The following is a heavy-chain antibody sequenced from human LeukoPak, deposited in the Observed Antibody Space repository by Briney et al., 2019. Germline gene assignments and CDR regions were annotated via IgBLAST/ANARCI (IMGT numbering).Heavy chain of an antibody. Sequence: SETLSLTCAVYGGSFSGYYWSWIRQPPGKGLEWIREINHSGSTNYNPSLKSRVTISVDTSKNQFSLKLSSVTAADTAVYYCARVLVAATPSVYFDYWGQGTLVTVSS. J-gene: IGHJ4*02. CDR3: ARVLVAATPSVYFDY. V-gene: IGHV4-34*01. CDR1: GGSFSGYY. CDR2: INHSGST. D-gene: IGHD2-15*01.